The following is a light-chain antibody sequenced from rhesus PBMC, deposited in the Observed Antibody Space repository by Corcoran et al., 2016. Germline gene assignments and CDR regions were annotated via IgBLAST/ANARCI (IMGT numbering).Light chain of an antibody. CDR2: DAS. CDR3: HQYRKWPHLT. J-gene: IGKJ4*01. V-gene: IGKV3-42*02. CDR1: QRDSRG. Sequence: EIVLTQSPATLSLSPGERATLSCRASQRDSRGFAWYPQKPGQAPSLLIYDASSRATGNPERFSGSRSGTDFSLPVGSLEPKDIGVYYCHQYRKWPHLTFGGGTKVELK.